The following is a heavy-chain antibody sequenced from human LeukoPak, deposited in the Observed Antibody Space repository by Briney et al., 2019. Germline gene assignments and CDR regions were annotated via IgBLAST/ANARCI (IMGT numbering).Heavy chain of an antibody. Sequence: PGGSLRLSCAASGFTFSSYAMSWVRQAPGKGLEWVSAISGSGGSTYYADSVEGRFTISRDNSKNTLYLQMNSLRAEDTAVYYCAKNSSGWYRFDYWGRGTLVTVSS. CDR3: AKNSSGWYRFDY. V-gene: IGHV3-23*01. J-gene: IGHJ4*02. D-gene: IGHD6-19*01. CDR2: ISGSGGST. CDR1: GFTFSSYA.